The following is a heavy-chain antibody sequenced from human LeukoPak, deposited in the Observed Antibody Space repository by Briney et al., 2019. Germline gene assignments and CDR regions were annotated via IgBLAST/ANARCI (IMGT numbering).Heavy chain of an antibody. CDR3: AKEVYSYGHPPANYYYYYGMDA. D-gene: IGHD5-18*01. CDR2: ISGSGGST. Sequence: GSLRLSCAASGFTFSSYAMSWVRQAPGKGLEWVSAISGSGGSTYYADSVKGRFTISRDNSKNTLYLQMNSLRAGDTAVYYCAKEVYSYGHPPANYYYYYGMDAWGQGTTVTVSS. J-gene: IGHJ6*02. CDR1: GFTFSSYA. V-gene: IGHV3-23*01.